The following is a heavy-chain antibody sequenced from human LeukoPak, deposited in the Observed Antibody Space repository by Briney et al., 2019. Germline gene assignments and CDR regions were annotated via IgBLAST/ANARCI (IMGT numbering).Heavy chain of an antibody. CDR1: GFTFSSYS. Sequence: PGGSLRLSCAASGFTFSSYSMNWVRQAPGEGLEWVSVIYSGGSTYYADSVKGRFTISRDNSKNTLYLQMNSLRAEDTAVYYCARGHFYHYWGQGTLVTVSS. D-gene: IGHD3-16*02. J-gene: IGHJ4*02. CDR2: IYSGGST. V-gene: IGHV3-66*01. CDR3: ARGHFYHY.